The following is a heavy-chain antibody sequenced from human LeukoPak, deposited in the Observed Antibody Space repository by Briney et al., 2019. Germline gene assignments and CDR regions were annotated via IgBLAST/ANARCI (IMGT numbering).Heavy chain of an antibody. CDR3: ARDSGSYYESDY. CDR2: IYYSGST. J-gene: IGHJ4*02. Sequence: SWIRQPPGKGLEWIGYIYYSGSTYYNPSLKSRVTISVDTSKNQFSLKLSSVTAADTAVYYCARDSGSYYESDYWGQGTLVTVSS. D-gene: IGHD1-26*01. V-gene: IGHV4-30-4*08.